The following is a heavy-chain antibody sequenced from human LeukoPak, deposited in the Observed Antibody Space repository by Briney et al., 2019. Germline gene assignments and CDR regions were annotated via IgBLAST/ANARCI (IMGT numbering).Heavy chain of an antibody. CDR1: GFTVSSNY. Sequence: GGSLRLSCAASGFTVSSNYMSWVRQAPGKGPEWVSVFYSGGSTYYADSVKGRFTISRDNSKNTVYLQMNSLRAEDTAVYYCARGDGYNSWGYWGQGTLVTVSS. D-gene: IGHD5-24*01. CDR3: ARGDGYNSWGY. J-gene: IGHJ4*02. V-gene: IGHV3-53*01. CDR2: FYSGGST.